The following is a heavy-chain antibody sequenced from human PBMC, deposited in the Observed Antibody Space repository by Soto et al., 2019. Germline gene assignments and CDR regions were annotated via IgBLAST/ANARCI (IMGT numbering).Heavy chain of an antibody. V-gene: IGHV3-23*01. J-gene: IGHJ4*02. CDR3: AKNGAYGRDWLLHY. CDR1: GFTFSSHA. CDR2: ISDSDATT. D-gene: IGHD2-21*02. Sequence: PGGSLRLSCAASGFTFSSHAMSWVRQAPGKGLEWVSTISDSDATTYYADSVKGRFTISRDNSRNTLFLQMNSLRAEDTAVYYCAKNGAYGRDWLLHYWGQGTLVIVSS.